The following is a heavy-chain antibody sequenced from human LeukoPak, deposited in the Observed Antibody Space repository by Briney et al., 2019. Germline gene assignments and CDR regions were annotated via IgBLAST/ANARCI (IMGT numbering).Heavy chain of an antibody. CDR3: ARLGAYYYYYYMDV. V-gene: IGHV1-69*05. Sequence: ASVKVSCKASGGTFSSYAINWVRQAPGQGLEWMGGIIPIFGTENYAQKFQGRVTITTDESTSTAYMELSSLRSEDTAVYYCARLGAYYYYYYMDVWGKGTTVTVSS. CDR2: IIPIFGTE. D-gene: IGHD3-16*01. CDR1: GGTFSSYA. J-gene: IGHJ6*03.